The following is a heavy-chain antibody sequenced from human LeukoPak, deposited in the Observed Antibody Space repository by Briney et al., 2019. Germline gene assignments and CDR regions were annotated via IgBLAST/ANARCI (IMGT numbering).Heavy chain of an antibody. Sequence: PGGSLRLSCAASGFTFSSYAMSWVRQAPGKGLEWVSAISGSGGSTYYADSVKGRFTISRDNSKNTLYLQMNSLRAEDTAVYYCAKDRRQWELVRGGLSGRGAYYFDYWGQGTLVTVSS. V-gene: IGHV3-23*01. D-gene: IGHD1-26*01. J-gene: IGHJ4*02. CDR2: ISGSGGST. CDR1: GFTFSSYA. CDR3: AKDRRQWELVRGGLSGRGAYYFDY.